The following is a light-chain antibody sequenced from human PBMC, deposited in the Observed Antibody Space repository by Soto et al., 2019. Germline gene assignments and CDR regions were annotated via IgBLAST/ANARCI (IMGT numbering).Light chain of an antibody. J-gene: IGKJ1*01. CDR3: QQSRT. Sequence: DIQMTQSPSTLSASVGDRVTITCRASQSISSWLAWYQQKPGKAPKLLIYKASNLESGVPSRFSGSVSETEFTLTISSLQPDDFATYYCQQSRTFGQGTKVEIK. V-gene: IGKV1-5*03. CDR1: QSISSW. CDR2: KAS.